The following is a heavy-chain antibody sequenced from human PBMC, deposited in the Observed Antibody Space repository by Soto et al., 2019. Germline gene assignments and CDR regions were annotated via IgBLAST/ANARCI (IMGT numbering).Heavy chain of an antibody. V-gene: IGHV3-23*01. CDR2: IIDRGAST. J-gene: IGHJ6*02. Sequence: GGSLRLSCAASGFTFRSCAMGWVRQAPGKGLEWVSDIIDRGASTYYADSVKGRFTISRDNSKSTLYLQMNSLRAEDTALYYCAKGRSYYYYYGVDVWGQGTTVTVSS. CDR1: GFTFRSCA. CDR3: AKGRSYYYYYGVDV.